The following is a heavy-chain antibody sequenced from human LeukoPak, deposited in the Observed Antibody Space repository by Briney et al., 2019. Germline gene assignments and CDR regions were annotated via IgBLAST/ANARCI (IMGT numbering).Heavy chain of an antibody. CDR1: GGSISSYY. Sequence: SETLSLTCTVSGGSISSYYWSWIRQPAGKGLEWSGRIYTSGSTNYNPSLKSRVTMSVDTSKNQFSLKLSSVTAADTAVYYCVRVVPAATVGHYFDYWGQGTLVTVSS. D-gene: IGHD2-2*01. V-gene: IGHV4-4*07. CDR2: IYTSGST. J-gene: IGHJ4*02. CDR3: VRVVPAATVGHYFDY.